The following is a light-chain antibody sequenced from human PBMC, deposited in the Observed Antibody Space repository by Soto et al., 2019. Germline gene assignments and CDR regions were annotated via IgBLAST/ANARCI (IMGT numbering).Light chain of an antibody. CDR1: QSLXSW. CDR3: QQYKSDPRT. J-gene: IGKJ1*01. Sequence: THSPFPMSASQSDMVTISCRASQSLXSWWDWDQQKPGKAPQILXDDPSSLERGVPSRFSGSGSGTEFTLTISSLQSEDFANYYCQQYKSDPRTFGQGTKVDI. V-gene: IGKV1-5*01. CDR2: DPS.